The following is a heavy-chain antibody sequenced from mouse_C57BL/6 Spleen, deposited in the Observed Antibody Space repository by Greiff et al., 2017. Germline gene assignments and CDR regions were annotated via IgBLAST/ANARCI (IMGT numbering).Heavy chain of an antibody. D-gene: IGHD2-4*01. CDR3: ARDYDYDGGVDY. CDR1: GYTFTSYW. J-gene: IGHJ2*01. CDR2: IHPSDSDT. Sequence: QVHVKQPGAELVKPGASVKVSCKASGYTFTSYWMHWVKQRPGQGLEWIGRIHPSDSDTNYNQKFKGKATLIVDKSSSTAYMQLSSLPSENSAVYYGARDYDYDGGVDYWGQGTTLTVSS. V-gene: IGHV1-74*01.